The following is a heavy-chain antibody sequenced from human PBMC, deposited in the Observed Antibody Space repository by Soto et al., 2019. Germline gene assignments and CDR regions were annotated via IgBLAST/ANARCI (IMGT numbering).Heavy chain of an antibody. Sequence: ETLSLTCAVYGGSFSGYYWSWIRQPPGKGLEWIGEINHSGSTNYNPSLKSRVTISVDTSKNQFSLKRSSVTAADTAVYYCARVRGYSYGRSGGWFDPWGQGTLVTVS. J-gene: IGHJ5*02. CDR2: INHSGST. V-gene: IGHV4-34*01. CDR3: ARVRGYSYGRSGGWFDP. D-gene: IGHD5-18*01. CDR1: GGSFSGYY.